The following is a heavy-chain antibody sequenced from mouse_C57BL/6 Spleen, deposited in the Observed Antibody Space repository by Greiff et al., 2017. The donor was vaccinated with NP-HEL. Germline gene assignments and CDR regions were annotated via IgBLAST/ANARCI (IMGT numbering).Heavy chain of an antibody. D-gene: IGHD4-1*01. CDR1: GYTFTSYW. V-gene: IGHV1-64*01. Sequence: QVQLKQPGAELVKPGASVKLSCKASGYTFTSYWMHWVKQRPGQGLEWIGMIHPNSGSTNYNEKFKSKATLTVDKSSSTAYMQLSSLTSEDSAVYYCARYPLTGTSAWFAYWGQGTLVTVSA. CDR3: ARYPLTGTSAWFAY. CDR2: IHPNSGST. J-gene: IGHJ3*01.